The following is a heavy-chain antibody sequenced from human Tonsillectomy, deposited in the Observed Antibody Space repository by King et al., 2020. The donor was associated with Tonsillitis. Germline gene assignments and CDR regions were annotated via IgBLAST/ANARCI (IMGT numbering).Heavy chain of an antibody. D-gene: IGHD3-10*01. J-gene: IGHJ4*02. CDR2: ITPIFRTA. CDR1: GGIFSSSA. CDR3: ARGYGSGTYVY. Sequence: VQLVQSGAEVKKPGSLVKVFCRASGGIFSSSAISWVRQAPGQGLDGMGGITPIFRTANLAQKFQGRVTISADESTSTAYMELSSLKFQDTAVYYCARGYGSGTYVYWGQGTLVTVSS. V-gene: IGHV1-69*01.